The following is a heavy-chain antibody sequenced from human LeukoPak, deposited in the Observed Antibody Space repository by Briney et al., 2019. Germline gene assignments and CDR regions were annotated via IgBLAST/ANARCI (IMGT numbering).Heavy chain of an antibody. CDR1: EFTFDYHD. D-gene: IGHD6-19*01. V-gene: IGHV3-21*01. CDR2: ISRRSSNI. Sequence: GGSLRLSCAASEFTFDYHDMNWVRQAPGKGLEWVSSISRRSSNIYYADSVKGRFTISRDDAKNSLYLQMNSLTVDDTAVYYCGRGWFFFDYWGQGTLVTVSS. CDR3: GRGWFFFDY. J-gene: IGHJ4*02.